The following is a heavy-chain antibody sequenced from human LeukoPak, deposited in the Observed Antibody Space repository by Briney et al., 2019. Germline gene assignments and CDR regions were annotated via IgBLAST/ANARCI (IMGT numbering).Heavy chain of an antibody. CDR1: GFTFSSYS. CDR3: ARDGYDSSGYRGAFDY. V-gene: IGHV3-48*01. Sequence: GGSLRLSCAASGFTFSSYSMNWVRQAPGKGLEWVSYISSSSSTIYYADSVKGRFTISRDNAKNSLYLQMNSLRAEDTAVYYCARDGYDSSGYRGAFDYWGQGTLVTVSS. J-gene: IGHJ4*02. CDR2: ISSSSSTI. D-gene: IGHD3-22*01.